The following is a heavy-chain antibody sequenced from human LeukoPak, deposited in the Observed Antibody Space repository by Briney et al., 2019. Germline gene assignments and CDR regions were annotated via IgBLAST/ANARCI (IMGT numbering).Heavy chain of an antibody. J-gene: IGHJ3*02. CDR2: INPNSGGT. CDR3: ARCRWQYQPNDAFDI. V-gene: IGHV1-2*02. D-gene: IGHD2-2*01. Sequence: GAPVKASCKASGSTFTGYYMHWVGQAPGQGLEWMGWINPNSGGTNYAQKFQGRVTMTRGTSISTAYMELSRLRSDDTAVYYCARCRWQYQPNDAFDIWGQGTMVTVSS. CDR1: GSTFTGYY.